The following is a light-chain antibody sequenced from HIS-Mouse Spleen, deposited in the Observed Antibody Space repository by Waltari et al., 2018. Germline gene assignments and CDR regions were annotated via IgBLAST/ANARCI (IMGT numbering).Light chain of an antibody. V-gene: IGKV1-9*01. J-gene: IGKJ1*01. CDR1: QGISSY. CDR3: QQLNSYPPT. Sequence: IQLTQSPSFLSASVGDRVTITCRASQGISSYLGWYQQKPGKAHKLLIYAASTLQSGVPSRFSGSGSGTEFTLTLSSLQPEDFATYYCQQLNSYPPTFGQGTKVEIK. CDR2: AAS.